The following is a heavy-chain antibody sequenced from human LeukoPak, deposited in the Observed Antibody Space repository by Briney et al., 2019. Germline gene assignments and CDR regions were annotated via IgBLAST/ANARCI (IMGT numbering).Heavy chain of an antibody. CDR2: NNSDGSST. J-gene: IGHJ4*02. Sequence: GGSLRLSCAASGFTFSSYWMHWVRQAPGKGLVWVSRNNSDGSSTSYADSVKGRFTISRDNAKNTLYLQMNSLRAEDTAVYYCARVSDILTGYYYFDYWGQGTLVTVSS. CDR3: ARVSDILTGYYYFDY. V-gene: IGHV3-74*01. D-gene: IGHD3-9*01. CDR1: GFTFSSYW.